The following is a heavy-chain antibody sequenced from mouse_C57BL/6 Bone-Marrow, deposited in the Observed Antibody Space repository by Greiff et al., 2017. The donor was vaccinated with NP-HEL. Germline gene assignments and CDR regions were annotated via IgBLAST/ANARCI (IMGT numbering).Heavy chain of an antibody. V-gene: IGHV1-26*01. CDR1: GYTFTDYY. Sequence: VQLQQSGPELVKPGASVKISCKASGYTFTDYYMNWVKQSHGKSLEWIGDINPNNGGTSYNQKFKGKATLTVDKSSSTAYMELRSLTSEDSAVYYCARAGDGYYEDWYFDVWGTGTTVTVSS. D-gene: IGHD2-3*01. J-gene: IGHJ1*03. CDR3: ARAGDGYYEDWYFDV. CDR2: INPNNGGT.